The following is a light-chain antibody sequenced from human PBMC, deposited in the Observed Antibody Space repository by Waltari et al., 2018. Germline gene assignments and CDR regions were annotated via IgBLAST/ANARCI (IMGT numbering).Light chain of an antibody. CDR1: QTVVNN. Sequence: EIVMTQSSGILSVSPGESASLSCRASQTVVNNLAWYQQRPGQAPRLLIYRASTRATGVPARFTGSGSGTEFTLTINSLQSEDFAVYYCLQYYNWPPLTFGGGTKLEIK. J-gene: IGKJ4*01. CDR2: RAS. V-gene: IGKV3-15*01. CDR3: LQYYNWPPLT.